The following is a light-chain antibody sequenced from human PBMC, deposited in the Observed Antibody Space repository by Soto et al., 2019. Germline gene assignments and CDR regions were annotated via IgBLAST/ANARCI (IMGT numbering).Light chain of an antibody. Sequence: EIVLTQSPVTLSLSPWERATLSCRASQSVSSYLAWYQQKPGQAPRLLIYDASKRATGIPARFSGSGSGTDFTLTISSLEPEDVAGYHCQQRSKCPSTFGGGTKVDIK. CDR3: QQRSKCPST. CDR2: DAS. CDR1: QSVSSY. V-gene: IGKV3-11*01. J-gene: IGKJ4*01.